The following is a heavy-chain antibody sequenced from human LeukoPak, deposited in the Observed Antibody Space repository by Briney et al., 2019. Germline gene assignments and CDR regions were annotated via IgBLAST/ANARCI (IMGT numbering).Heavy chain of an antibody. CDR2: ISWNSGSI. V-gene: IGHV3-9*01. J-gene: IGHJ6*02. Sequence: GGSLRLSCAASGFTFDDYAMHWVRQAPGKGLEWVSGISWNSGSIGYADSAKGRFTISRGNAKNSLYLQMNSLRAEDTALYYCAKSGGGPRVAAAGRQIVGATPYYYYYYGMDVWGQGTTVTVSS. CDR3: AKSGGGPRVAAAGRQIVGATPYYYYYYGMDV. D-gene: IGHD1-26*01. CDR1: GFTFDDYA.